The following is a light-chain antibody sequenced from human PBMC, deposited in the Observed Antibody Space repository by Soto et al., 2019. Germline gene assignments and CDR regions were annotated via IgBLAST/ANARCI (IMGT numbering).Light chain of an antibody. CDR2: DAS. J-gene: IGKJ1*01. V-gene: IGKV1-5*01. CDR1: QNIKTW. Sequence: DIQMTQSPSTLSASVGDTVTITCRASQNIKTWLAWHQQKPGKAPKLLMFDASTLESGVPSRFSGSGSGTDFTLTINSLQPDDFAPYYCQQYNSYSPLFGQGTKVEIK. CDR3: QQYNSYSPL.